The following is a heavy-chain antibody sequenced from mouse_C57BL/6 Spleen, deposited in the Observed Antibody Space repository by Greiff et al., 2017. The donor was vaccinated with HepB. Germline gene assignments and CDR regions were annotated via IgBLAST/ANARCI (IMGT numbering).Heavy chain of an antibody. V-gene: IGHV3-6*01. D-gene: IGHD1-1*01. Sequence: EVKLVESGPGLVKPSQSLSLTCSVTGYSITSGYYWNWIRQFPGNKLEWMGYISYDGSNNYNPSLKNRISITRDTSKNQFFLKLNSVTTEDTATYYCARRYYGSRGFAYWGQGTLVTVSA. CDR2: ISYDGSN. J-gene: IGHJ3*01. CDR3: ARRYYGSRGFAY. CDR1: GYSITSGYY.